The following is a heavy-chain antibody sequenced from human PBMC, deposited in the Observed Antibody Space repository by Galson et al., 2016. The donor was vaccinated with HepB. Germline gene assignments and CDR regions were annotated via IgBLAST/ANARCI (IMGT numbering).Heavy chain of an antibody. Sequence: SLRLSCAASGFTFSSYAMGWVRQAPGKGLEWVSGISGNGGSTYYADSVKGRFTISRDNSKNTLYVQMNSLRAEDTAVYYCANRPLQTICGAGGNYFDYWGQGTLVTVSS. CDR1: GFTFSSYA. CDR2: ISGNGGST. V-gene: IGHV3-23*01. D-gene: IGHD3-3*01. CDR3: ANRPLQTICGAGGNYFDY. J-gene: IGHJ4*02.